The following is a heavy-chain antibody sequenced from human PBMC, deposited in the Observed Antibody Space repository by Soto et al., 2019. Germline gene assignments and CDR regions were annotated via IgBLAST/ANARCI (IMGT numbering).Heavy chain of an antibody. J-gene: IGHJ4*02. D-gene: IGHD2-2*01. Sequence: SETLSLTCTVSGGSISSYYWGWIRQPPGKGLEWIGYIYYSGSTNYNPSLKSRVTISVDTSKNQFSLKLSSVTAADTAVYYCARGEPIVVVPAAIHFDYWGRGTLVTVSS. CDR1: GGSISSYY. V-gene: IGHV4-59*01. CDR3: ARGEPIVVVPAAIHFDY. CDR2: IYYSGST.